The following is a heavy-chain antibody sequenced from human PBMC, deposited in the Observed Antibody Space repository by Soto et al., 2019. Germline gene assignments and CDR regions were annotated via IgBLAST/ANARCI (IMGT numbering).Heavy chain of an antibody. V-gene: IGHV4-59*08. Sequence: SETLSLTCTVSGGSISSYYWSWIRQPPGKGLEWIGYIYYSGSTNYNPSLKSRVTISVDTSKNQFSLKLSSVTAADTAVYYCARHESLATEAGAFDYWGQGTLVTVSS. CDR2: IYYSGST. CDR3: ARHESLATEAGAFDY. J-gene: IGHJ4*02. CDR1: GGSISSYY.